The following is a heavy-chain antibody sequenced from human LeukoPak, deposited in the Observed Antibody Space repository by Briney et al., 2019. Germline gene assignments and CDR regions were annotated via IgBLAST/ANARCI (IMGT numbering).Heavy chain of an antibody. CDR3: ARATTDAFDI. D-gene: IGHD4-17*01. V-gene: IGHV1-46*01. CDR1: GYTFTSYD. Sequence: ASVKVSCKASGYTFTSYDINWVRQAPGQGLEWMGIINPSGGSTSYAQKFQGRVTMTRDTSTSTVYMELSSLRSEDTAVYYCARATTDAFDIWGQGTMVTVSS. CDR2: INPSGGST. J-gene: IGHJ3*02.